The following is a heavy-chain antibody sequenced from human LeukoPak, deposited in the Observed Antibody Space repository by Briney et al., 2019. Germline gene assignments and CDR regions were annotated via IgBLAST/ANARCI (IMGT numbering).Heavy chain of an antibody. D-gene: IGHD3-10*01. CDR3: ARVGYGSGSYSRYYYYGMDV. V-gene: IGHV4-34*01. Sequence: SETLSLTCAVYGGSFSGYYWSWIRQPPGKGLEWIGEINHSGSTNYNPSLKSRVTTSVDTSKNQFSLKLSSVTAADTAVYYCARVGYGSGSYSRYYYYGMDVWGQGTTVTVSS. J-gene: IGHJ6*02. CDR1: GGSFSGYY. CDR2: INHSGST.